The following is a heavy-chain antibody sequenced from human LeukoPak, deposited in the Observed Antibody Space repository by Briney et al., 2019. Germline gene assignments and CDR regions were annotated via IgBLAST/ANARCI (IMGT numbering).Heavy chain of an antibody. CDR1: GDSITSRDYY. J-gene: IGHJ4*02. Sequence: SETLSLTCSVSGDSITSRDYYWSWIRQPPGKGLEWIGRIYTSGSTNYNPSLKSRVTISVDTSKNQFSLKLSSVTAADTAVYYCARIGSSSCPDCNYWGQGTLVTVSS. V-gene: IGHV4-61*02. CDR3: ARIGSSSCPDCNY. CDR2: IYTSGST. D-gene: IGHD6-13*01.